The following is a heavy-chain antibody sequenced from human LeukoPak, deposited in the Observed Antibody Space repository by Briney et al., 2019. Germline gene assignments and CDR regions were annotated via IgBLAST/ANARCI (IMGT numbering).Heavy chain of an antibody. CDR2: MNPNSGNT. D-gene: IGHD3-3*01. CDR3: ARGLPLYDFWSGTSGYYMDV. Sequence: ASVKVSCKASGYTFTSYDINWVRQATGQGLEWMGWMNPNSGNTGYAQKFQGRVTMTRNTSKSTAYMELSSLRSEDTAVYYCARGLPLYDFWSGTSGYYMDVWGKGTTVTVSS. J-gene: IGHJ6*03. V-gene: IGHV1-8*01. CDR1: GYTFTSYD.